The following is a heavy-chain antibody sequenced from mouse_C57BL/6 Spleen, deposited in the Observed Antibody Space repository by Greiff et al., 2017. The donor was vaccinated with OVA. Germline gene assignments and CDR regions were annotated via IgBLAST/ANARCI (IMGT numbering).Heavy chain of an antibody. CDR1: GYTFTSYW. J-gene: IGHJ2*01. Sequence: VQLQQPGAELVKPGASVKLSCKASGYTFTSYWMQWVKQRPGQGLEWIGEIDPSDSYTNYNQKFKGKATLTVDTSSSTAYMQLSSLTSEDSAVYYCARSEGSSYVNYWGQGTTLTVSS. CDR3: ARSEGSSYVNY. D-gene: IGHD1-1*01. CDR2: IDPSDSYT. V-gene: IGHV1-50*01.